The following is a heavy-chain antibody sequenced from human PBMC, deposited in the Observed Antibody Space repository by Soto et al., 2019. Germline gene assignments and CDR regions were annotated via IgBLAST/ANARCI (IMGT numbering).Heavy chain of an antibody. CDR1: GFTFSNYW. Sequence: EVQLVESGGGLVQPGGSLRLSCAASGFTFSNYWMHWVRQAPGKGPVWVSRINTDGSTTNYADSVKGRFTISRDNAKKTLYLRTNSLGAEDTAVYYCERDLGGYASHWGQGTLVTVSS. CDR2: INTDGSTT. D-gene: IGHD2-8*02. J-gene: IGHJ4*02. CDR3: ERDLGGYASH. V-gene: IGHV3-74*01.